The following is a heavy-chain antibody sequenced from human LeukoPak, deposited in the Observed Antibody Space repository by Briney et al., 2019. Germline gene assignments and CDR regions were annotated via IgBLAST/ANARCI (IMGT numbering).Heavy chain of an antibody. V-gene: IGHV1-8*01. J-gene: IGHJ4*02. CDR2: MNPKSGNT. Sequence: ASVKVSCKASGYTFTSYDINWVRQATGQGLEWMGWMNPKSGNTGSAQKFQGRVTMTRDSSISTAYMELTSLRSEDTAVYYCARVYSDPDYSGQGTLVTVSS. CDR3: ARVYSDPDY. D-gene: IGHD4-17*01. CDR1: GYTFTSYD.